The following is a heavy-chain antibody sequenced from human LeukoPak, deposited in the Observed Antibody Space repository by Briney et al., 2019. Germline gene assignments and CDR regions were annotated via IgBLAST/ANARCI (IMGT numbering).Heavy chain of an antibody. V-gene: IGHV4-38-2*02. Sequence: PSETLSLTCTVSGYSISSGYYWGWIRQPPGKGLEWIGSIYHSGSTYYNPSLKSRVTISVDTSKNQFSLKLSSVTAADTAVYYCARGVGATSDGTRIDYWGQGTLVTVSS. CDR1: GYSISSGYY. CDR3: ARGVGATSDGTRIDY. CDR2: IYHSGST. D-gene: IGHD1-26*01. J-gene: IGHJ4*02.